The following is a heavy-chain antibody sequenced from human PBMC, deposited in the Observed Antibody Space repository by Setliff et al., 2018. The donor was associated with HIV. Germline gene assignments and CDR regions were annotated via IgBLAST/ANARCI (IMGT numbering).Heavy chain of an antibody. D-gene: IGHD2-21*01. J-gene: IGHJ6*04. Sequence: GGSLRLSCTASGFTVSDAWIHWVRQAPGKGLEWVGRIKSRTHGGTTDYAAPVKGRFSISREDSSDTVYMQMNSLKREDSGVYYCITDPEGTVVAKEWGKGTTVTVSS. V-gene: IGHV3-15*07. CDR1: GFTVSDAW. CDR3: ITDPEGTVVAKE. CDR2: IKSRTHGGTT.